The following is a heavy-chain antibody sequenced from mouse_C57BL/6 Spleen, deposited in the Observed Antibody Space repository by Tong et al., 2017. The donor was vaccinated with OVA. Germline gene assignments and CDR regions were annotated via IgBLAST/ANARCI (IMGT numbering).Heavy chain of an antibody. V-gene: IGHV1-15*01. CDR1: GYTFTDYE. D-gene: IGHD1-1*01. Sequence: VQLQESGAELVRPGASVTLSCKASGYTFTDYEMHWVKQTPVHGLEWIGAIDPETGGTAYNQKFKGKAILTADKSSSTAYMELRSLTSEDSAVYYCTRGDYYGSSYPYYFDYWGQGTTLTVSS. J-gene: IGHJ2*01. CDR2: IDPETGGT. CDR3: TRGDYYGSSYPYYFDY.